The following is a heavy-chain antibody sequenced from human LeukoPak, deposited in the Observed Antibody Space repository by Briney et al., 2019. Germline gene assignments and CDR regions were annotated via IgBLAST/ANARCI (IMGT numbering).Heavy chain of an antibody. J-gene: IGHJ5*02. V-gene: IGHV3-20*04. Sequence: GGSLRLSCAASGFTFDDYGMSWVRQAPGKGLDWVSGINWDGGSTGYADSVKGRFTISRDNAKNSLYLQMNSLRAEDTALYYCARAGYSSGHFDPWGQGTLVTVSS. D-gene: IGHD6-19*01. CDR1: GFTFDDYG. CDR3: ARAGYSSGHFDP. CDR2: INWDGGST.